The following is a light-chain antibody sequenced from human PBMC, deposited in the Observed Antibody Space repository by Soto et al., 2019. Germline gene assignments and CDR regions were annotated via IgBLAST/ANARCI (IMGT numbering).Light chain of an antibody. V-gene: IGKV3-15*01. Sequence: EIVMTQSPATLSVSPGERATLSCRASQSVSSNLAWYQQKPGQAPRLLIYGASTRATGIPARFSGSGSGTEFTLTISSLQSEDFAVYYCQQTSSAPFTFGPGTKVDIK. CDR1: QSVSSN. J-gene: IGKJ3*01. CDR2: GAS. CDR3: QQTSSAPFT.